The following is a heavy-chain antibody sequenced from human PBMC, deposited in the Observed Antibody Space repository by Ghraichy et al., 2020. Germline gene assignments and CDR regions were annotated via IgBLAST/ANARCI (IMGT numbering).Heavy chain of an antibody. V-gene: IGHV3-74*01. CDR3: AKGGYSHAMDV. Sequence: GGSLRLSCAASGFTLRAYWMYWVRQVPGRGLEWVSGVDNYGSKTTYADSVKGRFTISRDNAQNMVYLQMSSLRVEDTAVYYCAKGGYSHAMDVWGQGTTVTVSS. CDR1: GFTLRAYW. CDR2: VDNYGSKT. D-gene: IGHD2-15*01. J-gene: IGHJ6*02.